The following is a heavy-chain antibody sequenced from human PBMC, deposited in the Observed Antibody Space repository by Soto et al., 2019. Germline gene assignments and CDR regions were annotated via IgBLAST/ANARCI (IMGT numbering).Heavy chain of an antibody. CDR3: ARDWPAIMAFDY. J-gene: IGHJ4*02. Sequence: GGSLRLSCAASGFTFSSYSLTWVRQAPGKGLEWVSSISTRSTYMYSADSVKGRFTISRDNAKNSLYLEMNSLRAEDTATYYCARDWPAIMAFDYWGQGILGTVSS. CDR2: ISTRSTYM. D-gene: IGHD2-8*01. CDR1: GFTFSSYS. V-gene: IGHV3-21*06.